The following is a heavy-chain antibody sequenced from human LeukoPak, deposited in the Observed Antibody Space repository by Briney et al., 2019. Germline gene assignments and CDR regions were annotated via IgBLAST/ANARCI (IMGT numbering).Heavy chain of an antibody. CDR3: AKPPLSGSYYFDY. V-gene: IGHV3-30*18. D-gene: IGHD1-26*01. CDR1: GFTFSSYG. Sequence: GGSLRLSCAASGFTFSSYGMHWVRQAPGKGLEWVAVISYDGSNKYYADSVKGRFTISRDNSKNTLYLQMNSLRAEDTAVYYCAKPPLSGSYYFDYWGQGTLVTVSS. CDR2: ISYDGSNK. J-gene: IGHJ4*02.